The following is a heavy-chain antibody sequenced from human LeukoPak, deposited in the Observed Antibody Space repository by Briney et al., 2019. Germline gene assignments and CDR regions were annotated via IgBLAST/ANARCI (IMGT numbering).Heavy chain of an antibody. CDR2: VYYSGST. CDR1: GGSISSYY. CDR3: VKAAGSSSWST. V-gene: IGHV4-59*01. J-gene: IGHJ5*02. Sequence: SETLSLTCTVSGGSISSYYWSWIRQPPGKGLEWIGYVYYSGSTNYNPSLKSRVYISVDTSKNQFSLKLRSVTAADTAVYYCVKAAGSSSWSTWGQGALVTVSS. D-gene: IGHD6-13*01.